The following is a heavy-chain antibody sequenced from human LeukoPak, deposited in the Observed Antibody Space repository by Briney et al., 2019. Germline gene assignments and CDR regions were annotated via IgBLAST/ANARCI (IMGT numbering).Heavy chain of an antibody. J-gene: IGHJ4*02. CDR2: ISWNSGSI. CDR1: GFTFDDYA. D-gene: IGHD1-26*01. V-gene: IGHV3-9*01. CDR3: AKAASRGIVGAVFDY. Sequence: GRSLRLSCAASGFTFDDYAMHWVRQAPGKGLEWVSGISWNSGSIGYADSVKGRFTISRDNAKNSLYLQMNSLRAEDTALYYCAKAASRGIVGAVFDYWGQGTLVTVSS.